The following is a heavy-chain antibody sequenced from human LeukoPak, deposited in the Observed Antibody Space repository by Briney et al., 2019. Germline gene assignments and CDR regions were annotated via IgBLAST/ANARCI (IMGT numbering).Heavy chain of an antibody. V-gene: IGHV3-23*01. CDR3: AKRGVVIRVILVGFHKEAYYFDS. CDR1: GITLSNYG. CDR2: ISGCGRGT. J-gene: IGHJ4*02. Sequence: GRSLRLSCAVSGITLSNYGMRWVRQAPGKGLEWGAGISGCGRGTNYEDSVRCRYTISRDNSKNTLYLQMNSLGAEDTAVYFCAKRGVVIRVILVGFHKEAYYFDSWGQGALVTVSS. D-gene: IGHD3-22*01.